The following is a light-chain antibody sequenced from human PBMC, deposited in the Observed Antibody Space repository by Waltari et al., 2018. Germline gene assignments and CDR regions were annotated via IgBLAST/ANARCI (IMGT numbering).Light chain of an antibody. J-gene: IGLJ2*01. CDR2: DVT. CDR3: SSYMDTTALEL. Sequence: QSALTQPASVSGSPGQSITISCTGTSSDIGCYNYVSWYQQHPGKAPKLIIFDVTNRPSGVSNRFSGSKSGNTASLIISGLQGEDEADYYCSSYMDTTALELFGGGTSLTVL. V-gene: IGLV2-14*03. CDR1: SSDIGCYNY.